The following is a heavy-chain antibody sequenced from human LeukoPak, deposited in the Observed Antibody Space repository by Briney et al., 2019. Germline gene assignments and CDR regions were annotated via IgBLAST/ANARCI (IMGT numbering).Heavy chain of an antibody. CDR3: ARGGNYWPQWWFDP. Sequence: SETLSLTCAVYGGSFSGYYWSWIRQPPGKGLEWIGEINHSGSTNYNPSLKSRVTISVDTSKSQFSLKLSSVTAADTAVYYCARGGNYWPQWWFDPWGRGTLVSVSS. J-gene: IGHJ5*02. V-gene: IGHV4-34*01. CDR1: GGSFSGYY. D-gene: IGHD1-26*01. CDR2: INHSGST.